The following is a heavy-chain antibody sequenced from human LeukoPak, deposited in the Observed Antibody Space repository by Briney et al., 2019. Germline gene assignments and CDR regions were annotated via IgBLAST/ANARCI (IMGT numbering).Heavy chain of an antibody. CDR1: GGSISSYY. CDR3: ARQIMWRGGRVGNWFDP. D-gene: IGHD3-16*01. CDR2: IYYSGST. J-gene: IGHJ5*02. Sequence: RPSETLSLTCTVSGGSISSYYWSWIRQPPGKGLEWIGYIYYSGSTNYNPSLKSRFTISVDTSKNQFSLKLSSVTAADTAVYYCARQIMWRGGRVGNWFDPWGQGTLVTVSS. V-gene: IGHV4-59*01.